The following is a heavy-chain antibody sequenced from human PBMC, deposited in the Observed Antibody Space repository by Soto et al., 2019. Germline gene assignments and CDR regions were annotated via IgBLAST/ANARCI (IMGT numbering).Heavy chain of an antibody. D-gene: IGHD4-17*01. V-gene: IGHV3-30*18. CDR2: ISYNGHNK. CDR1: GFTFSTVG. CDR3: AKDLHAYGDYNYYYYGMDV. Sequence: QVQLVESGGGVVQPGGSLRLSCTASGFTFSTVGIHRVRQAPGQGLEWVALISYNGHNKYYSDSVKGRFTISRDNYKNPMSLQMNSLGTEDTAVYYCAKDLHAYGDYNYYYYGMDVWGQGTTVSVSS. J-gene: IGHJ6*02.